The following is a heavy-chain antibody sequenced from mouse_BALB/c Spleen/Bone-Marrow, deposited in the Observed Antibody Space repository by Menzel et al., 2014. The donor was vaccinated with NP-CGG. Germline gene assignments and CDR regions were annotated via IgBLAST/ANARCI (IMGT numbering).Heavy chain of an antibody. CDR1: GYSFTGYT. D-gene: IGHD2-4*01. CDR2: INPYNGGT. V-gene: IGHV1-18*01. J-gene: IGHJ4*01. CDR3: ARNNDYDEEDYAMDY. Sequence: EVKLVESGPELVKPGASMKISCKASGYSFTGYTMNWVKQSHGKNLEWIGLINPYNGGTSYNQKFKGKATLTVDKSSSTAYMELLSLTSEDSAVYYCARNNDYDEEDYAMDYWGQGTSVTVSS.